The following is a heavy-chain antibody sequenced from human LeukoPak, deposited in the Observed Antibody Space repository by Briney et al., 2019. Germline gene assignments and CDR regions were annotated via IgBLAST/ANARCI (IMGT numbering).Heavy chain of an antibody. CDR3: ARFSRRALDY. Sequence: SQTLSLTCTVSGGSISSGGYYWSWIRQHPGKGLEWIGYIYYSGSTYYNPSLKSRVTISVDTSKNQFSLKLSSVTAADTAVYYCARFSRRALDYWGQGTLVTVSS. CDR2: IYYSGST. CDR1: GGSISSGGYY. V-gene: IGHV4-31*03. J-gene: IGHJ4*02.